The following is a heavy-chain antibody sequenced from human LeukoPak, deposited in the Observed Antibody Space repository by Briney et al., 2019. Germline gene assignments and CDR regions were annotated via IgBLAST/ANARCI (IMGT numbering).Heavy chain of an antibody. CDR2: IDHIGKT. CDR1: GGPFDGHY. CDR3: ARGPHYRGQYYYQYMAV. D-gene: IGHD4-11*01. Sequence: PSETLSLTCAVYGGPFDGHYCIWVRQSPGKGLEWIGEIDHIGKTNHNPSLQSRVTMSADTSKNQFSLRLRAVTAADTAVYCCARGPHYRGQYYYQYMAVWGSGTTVAVSS. J-gene: IGHJ6*03. V-gene: IGHV4-34*01.